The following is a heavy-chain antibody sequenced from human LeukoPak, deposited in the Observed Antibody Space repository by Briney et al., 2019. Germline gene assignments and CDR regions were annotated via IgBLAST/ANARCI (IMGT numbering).Heavy chain of an antibody. J-gene: IGHJ4*02. V-gene: IGHV3-74*01. D-gene: IGHD1-14*01. CDR2: INPGGSSI. CDR1: GFTFSSFG. CDR3: ARSNQADDY. Sequence: GGSLRLSFEAPGFTFSSFGLHWVRKVPGKGLVWVARINPGGSSITYADSVKGRFTISRDNAKNTLYLQMDSLRAEDTGVYYCARSNQADDYWGQGTLVTVSS.